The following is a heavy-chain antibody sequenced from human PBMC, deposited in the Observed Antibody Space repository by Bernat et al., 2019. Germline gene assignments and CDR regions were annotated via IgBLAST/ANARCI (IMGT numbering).Heavy chain of an antibody. CDR2: IYWDNDK. D-gene: IGHD6-19*01. CDR1: GFSLSITGVG. Sequence: QITLKESGPTLAKRTQTLTLTCTFSGFSLSITGVGVGWIRQPPGKAPECLALIYWDNDKRYSPSLKSRLTITTETSKNQVILTVTNMDPVDAGTYYCAHPRSSDWHFFDCGGQGAMVTVSS. CDR3: AHPRSSDWHFFDC. V-gene: IGHV2-5*02. J-gene: IGHJ4*02.